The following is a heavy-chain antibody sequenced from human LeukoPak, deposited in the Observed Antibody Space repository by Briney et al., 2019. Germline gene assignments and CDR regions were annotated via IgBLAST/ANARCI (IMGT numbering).Heavy chain of an antibody. J-gene: IGHJ4*02. CDR2: IKSKTDGGTT. V-gene: IGHV3-15*01. CDR1: GFTVSSNY. Sequence: GGSLRLSCAASGFTVSSNYMSWVRQAPGKGLEWVGRIKSKTDGGTTDYAAPVKGRFTISRDDSKNTLYLQMNSLKTEDTAVYYCTTELDYSDSSGYYFVYWGQGTLVTVSS. CDR3: TTELDYSDSSGYYFVY. D-gene: IGHD3-22*01.